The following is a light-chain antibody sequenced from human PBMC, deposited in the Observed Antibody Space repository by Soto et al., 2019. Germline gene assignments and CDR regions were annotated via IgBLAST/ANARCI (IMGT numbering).Light chain of an antibody. J-gene: IGLJ2*01. CDR2: RDN. CDR1: SSNIGSST. V-gene: IGLV1-44*01. Sequence: QSVLTQSPSASGTPGQTVTISCSGSSSNIGSSTVNWYQHVPGTAPKLLIYRDNARLSGFPDRISASKSGTSASLVISGLQSEDEADYYCASWDVSLDGVVFGGGTKLTVL. CDR3: ASWDVSLDGVV.